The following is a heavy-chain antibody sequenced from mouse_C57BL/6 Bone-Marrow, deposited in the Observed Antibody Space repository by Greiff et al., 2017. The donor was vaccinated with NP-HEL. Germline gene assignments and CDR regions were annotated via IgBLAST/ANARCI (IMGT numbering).Heavy chain of an antibody. D-gene: IGHD1-1*02. CDR1: GFTFSDYY. Sequence: EVHLVESEGGLVQPGSSMKLSCTASGFTFSDYYMAWVRQVPEKGLEWVANINYDGSSTYYLDSLKSRFIISRDNAKNILYLQMSSLKSEDTATYYCARGVATDYYAMDYWGQGTSVTVSS. CDR3: ARGVATDYYAMDY. J-gene: IGHJ4*01. V-gene: IGHV5-16*01. CDR2: INYDGSST.